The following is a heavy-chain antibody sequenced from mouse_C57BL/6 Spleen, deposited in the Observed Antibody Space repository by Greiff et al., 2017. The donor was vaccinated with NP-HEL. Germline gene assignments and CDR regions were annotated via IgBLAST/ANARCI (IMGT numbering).Heavy chain of an antibody. Sequence: EVQVVESGGDLVKPGGSLKLSCAASGFTFSSYGMSWVRQTPDKRLEWVATISSGGSYTYYPDSVKGRFTISRDNAKNTLYLQMSSLKSEDTAMYYCARHSGSSLDYWGQGTTLTVSS. J-gene: IGHJ2*01. CDR2: ISSGGSYT. CDR1: GFTFSSYG. CDR3: ARHSGSSLDY. V-gene: IGHV5-6*01. D-gene: IGHD1-1*01.